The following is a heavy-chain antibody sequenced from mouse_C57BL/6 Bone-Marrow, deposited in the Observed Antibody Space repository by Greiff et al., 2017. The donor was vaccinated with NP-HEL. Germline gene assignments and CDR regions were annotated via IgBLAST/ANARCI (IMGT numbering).Heavy chain of an antibody. CDR1: GYTFTDYY. Sequence: VQLQQSGPVLVKPGASVKMSCKASGYTFTDYYMNWVKQSHGKSLEWIGVINPYNGGTSYNQKFKGKATLTVDKSSSTAYMELNSLTSEDSAVYYCARRSYGSSLGDYWGQGTSVTVSS. D-gene: IGHD1-1*01. V-gene: IGHV1-19*01. CDR2: INPYNGGT. J-gene: IGHJ4*01. CDR3: ARRSYGSSLGDY.